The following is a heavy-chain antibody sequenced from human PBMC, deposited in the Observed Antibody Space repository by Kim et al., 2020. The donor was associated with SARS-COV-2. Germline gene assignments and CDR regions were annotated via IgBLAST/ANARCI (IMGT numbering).Heavy chain of an antibody. CDR1: GFTFRNYA. Sequence: GGSLRLSCAASGFTFRNYALHWVRQAPGKGPEWVSDISYDGTDKYYADSVRGRFTISRDNSKDFLQRLQIRSEEHTSELQSHSEISYAVFCWKKKYPMDV. D-gene: IGHD1-1*01. CDR3: SEISYAVFCWKKKYPMDV. J-gene: IGHJ6*01. CDR2: ISYDGTDK. V-gene: IGHV3-30-3*01.